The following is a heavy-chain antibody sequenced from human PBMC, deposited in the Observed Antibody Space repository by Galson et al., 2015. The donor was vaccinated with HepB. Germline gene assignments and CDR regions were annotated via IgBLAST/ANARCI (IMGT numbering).Heavy chain of an antibody. J-gene: IGHJ2*01. D-gene: IGHD2-21*01. CDR3: ARGFFGDLFGRFLGP. CDR2: FYNSGSA. V-gene: IGHV4-59*01. CDR1: GDSISDYY. Sequence: SETLSLTCNVSGDSISDYYWSWIRQPPGRGLEWIGYFYNSGSANYHPSLKSRVTISVDTSKNQVSLKLSSVTAADTALDYCARGFFGDLFGRFLGPWGRCPPGPVSS.